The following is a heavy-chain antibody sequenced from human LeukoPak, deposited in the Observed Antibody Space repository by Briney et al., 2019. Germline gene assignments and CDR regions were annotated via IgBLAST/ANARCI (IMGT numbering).Heavy chain of an antibody. CDR3: AASRATQWLVRPFDY. CDR2: ISYDGSNK. CDR1: GFTFSSYA. J-gene: IGHJ4*02. D-gene: IGHD6-19*01. Sequence: GGSLRLSCAASGFTFSSYAMHWVRQAPGKGLEWVAVISYDGSNKYYADSVKGRFTISRDNSKNTLYLQMNSLRAEDTAVYYCAASRATQWLVRPFDYWGQGTLVTVSS. V-gene: IGHV3-30-3*01.